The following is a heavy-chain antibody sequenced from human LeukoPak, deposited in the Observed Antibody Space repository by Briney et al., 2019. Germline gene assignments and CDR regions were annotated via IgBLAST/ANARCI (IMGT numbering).Heavy chain of an antibody. D-gene: IGHD6-19*01. CDR3: ARDSGYSSGWYVDN. CDR1: GGSISSYY. J-gene: IGHJ4*02. CDR2: MYTSGST. V-gene: IGHV4-4*07. Sequence: SETLSLTCTVSGGSISSYYWSWIRQPAGKGLEWIGRMYTSGSTNYIPSLKSRVTISADKSKNQFSLRLTSVTAADTAVYYCARDSGYSSGWYVDNWGQGTLVTVSS.